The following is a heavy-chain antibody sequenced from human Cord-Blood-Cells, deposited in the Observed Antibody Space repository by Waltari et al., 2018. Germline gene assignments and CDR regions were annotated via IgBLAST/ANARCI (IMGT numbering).Heavy chain of an antibody. Sequence: QVQLVESGGGVVQPGRSLRLSCAASGFTFSSYAMHWVRQAPGKGLEWVAVISYEGSNKYYADSVKGRFTISRDNSKNTLYLQMNSLRAEDTAVYYCAREGRAADAFDIWGQGTMVTVSS. D-gene: IGHD6-13*01. CDR1: GFTFSSYA. V-gene: IGHV3-30*04. J-gene: IGHJ3*02. CDR2: ISYEGSNK. CDR3: AREGRAADAFDI.